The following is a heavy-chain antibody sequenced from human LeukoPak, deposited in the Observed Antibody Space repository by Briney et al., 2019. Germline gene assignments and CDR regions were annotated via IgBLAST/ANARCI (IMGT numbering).Heavy chain of an antibody. J-gene: IGHJ4*02. D-gene: IGHD3-10*01. V-gene: IGHV3-15*01. CDR1: GFTFSNAW. CDR3: TIHLFMVRGVYFDY. Sequence: GGSLRLSCAASGFTFSNAWMSWVRQAPGKGLEWVGRIKRKTDGGTTDYAAPVKGRFTISRDDSTNTLYLQTNSLKTEDTALYYCTIHLFMVRGVYFDYWGQGTLVTVSS. CDR2: IKRKTDGGTT.